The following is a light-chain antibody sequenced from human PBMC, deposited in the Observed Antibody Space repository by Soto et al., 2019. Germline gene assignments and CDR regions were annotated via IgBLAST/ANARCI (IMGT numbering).Light chain of an antibody. CDR2: GAS. J-gene: IGKJ5*01. V-gene: IGKV1-9*01. CDR3: QQLNSFPIT. CDR1: QTISTC. Sequence: DIQMTQFPSSLSASVGDRVTITCRASQTISTCLNWYQQKAGTAPKLLIYGASDLQSGVPSRFSGSGSGTEFTLTITSLQPEDFATYYCQQLNSFPITFGQGTRLEIK.